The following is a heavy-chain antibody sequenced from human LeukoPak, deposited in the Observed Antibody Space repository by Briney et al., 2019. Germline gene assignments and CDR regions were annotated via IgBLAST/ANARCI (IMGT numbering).Heavy chain of an antibody. CDR1: GYSFTSYW. CDR3: ARGTGVRYCSNGVCYTSDY. Sequence: GESLKISCKGSGYSFTSYWIGWVRQMPGKGLEWMGIIYPGDSDTRYSPSFQGQVTISADKSISTAYLQWSSLKASDTAMYYCARGTGVRYCSNGVCYTSDYWGQGTLVTVSS. J-gene: IGHJ4*02. CDR2: IYPGDSDT. V-gene: IGHV5-51*01. D-gene: IGHD2-8*01.